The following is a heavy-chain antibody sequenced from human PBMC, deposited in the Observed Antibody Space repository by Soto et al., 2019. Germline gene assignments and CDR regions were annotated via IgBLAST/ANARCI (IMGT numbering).Heavy chain of an antibody. Sequence: QLQLQESGSGLVKPSQTLSLTCAVSGGSISSGGYSWSWIRQPPGKGLEWIGYIYHSGSTYYNPSLKSRVTISVDKSKNQFSLRLSSVTAADTSVYYCARAGGLGAVAVDYWGQGTLVTVSS. J-gene: IGHJ4*02. CDR3: ARAGGLGAVAVDY. V-gene: IGHV4-30-2*01. CDR2: IYHSGST. D-gene: IGHD6-19*01. CDR1: GGSISSGGYS.